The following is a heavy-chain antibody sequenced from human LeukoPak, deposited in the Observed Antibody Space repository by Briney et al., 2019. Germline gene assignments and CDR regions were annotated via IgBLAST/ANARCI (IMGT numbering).Heavy chain of an antibody. V-gene: IGHV4-34*01. CDR3: ARAPYCSGGSCKKERTDYFDY. D-gene: IGHD2-15*01. CDR1: GGSFSGYY. Sequence: PSETLSLTCAVYGGSFSGYYWSWIRQPPGKGLEWIGEIYHSGSTNYNPSLKSRVTISVDKSKNQFSLKLSSVTAADTAVYYCARAPYCSGGSCKKERTDYFDYWGQGTLVTVSS. J-gene: IGHJ4*02. CDR2: IYHSGST.